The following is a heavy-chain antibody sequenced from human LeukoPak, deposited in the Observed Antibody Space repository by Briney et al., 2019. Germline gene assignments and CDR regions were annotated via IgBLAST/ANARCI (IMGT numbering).Heavy chain of an antibody. Sequence: SETLSLTCTVSGGSISTYYWSWIRQPPGKGLEWIGYIFYSGSTNYNPSLKSRVTISVDTSKNQFSLKLSSVTAADTAVYYCARILHSEFGYYYYYMDVWGKGTTVTVSS. J-gene: IGHJ6*03. CDR1: GGSISTYY. CDR3: ARILHSEFGYYYYYMDV. D-gene: IGHD2/OR15-2a*01. CDR2: IFYSGST. V-gene: IGHV4-59*01.